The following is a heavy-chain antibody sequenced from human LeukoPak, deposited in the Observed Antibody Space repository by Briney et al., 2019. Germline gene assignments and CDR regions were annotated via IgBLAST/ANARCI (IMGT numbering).Heavy chain of an antibody. Sequence: SETLSLTCAVYGGSFSGYYWSWIRQPPGKGLEWIGEINHSGSTNYNPSLKSRVTISVDTSKNQFSLKLSSVTAADTAVYYCARGVEMATTYFDYWGQGTLVTVSS. D-gene: IGHD5-24*01. CDR3: ARGVEMATTYFDY. CDR2: INHSGST. J-gene: IGHJ4*02. CDR1: GGSFSGYY. V-gene: IGHV4-34*01.